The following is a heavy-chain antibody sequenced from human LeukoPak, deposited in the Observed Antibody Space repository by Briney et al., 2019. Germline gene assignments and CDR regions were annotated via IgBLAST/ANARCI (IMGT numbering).Heavy chain of an antibody. Sequence: SVKVSCKASGYTFTSYDISWVRQAPGQGLEWMGRIIPIFGTANYAQKFQGRVTITTDESTSTAYMELSSLRSEDTAVYYCARDGSYYGSGSYPFDYWGQGTLVTVSS. CDR2: IIPIFGTA. D-gene: IGHD3-10*01. CDR3: ARDGSYYGSGSYPFDY. J-gene: IGHJ4*02. V-gene: IGHV1-69*05. CDR1: GYTFTSYD.